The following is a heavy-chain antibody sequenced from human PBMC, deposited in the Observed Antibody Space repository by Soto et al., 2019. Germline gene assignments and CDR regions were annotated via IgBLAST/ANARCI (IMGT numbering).Heavy chain of an antibody. J-gene: IGHJ6*02. Sequence: QVQLVQSGAEVKNPGSSGRDSCKTSGFTFNVYGIHWVRQAPGQGLEWMGGLIPIYDEPNYAQKFQGRVTITADKSTTTVYLELSSLRSEDTAVYFCARVRDPHLYHYGLDVWGQGTPVTVSS. V-gene: IGHV1-69*06. CDR2: LIPIYDEP. CDR3: ARVRDPHLYHYGLDV. CDR1: GFTFNVYG.